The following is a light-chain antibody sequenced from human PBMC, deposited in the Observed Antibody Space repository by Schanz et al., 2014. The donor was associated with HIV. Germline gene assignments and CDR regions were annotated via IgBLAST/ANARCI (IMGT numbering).Light chain of an antibody. Sequence: NFMLTQPHSVSESPGKTVTISCTRSSGRIPSKYAQWYHPPPGSAPTTVIYEDNQRPSGVPDRFSGSIDSSSNSASLTISGLKTEDEADYYCQSYDSSNHVVFGGGTKLTVL. CDR1: SGRIPSKY. CDR2: EDN. J-gene: IGLJ2*01. V-gene: IGLV6-57*04. CDR3: QSYDSSNHVV.